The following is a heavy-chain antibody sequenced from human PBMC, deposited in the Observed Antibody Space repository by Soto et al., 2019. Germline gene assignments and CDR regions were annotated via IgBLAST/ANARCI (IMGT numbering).Heavy chain of an antibody. Sequence: ASMKVSCKPSGYTFTSYDINWVRQATGQGLEGRGWMNPNSGNTGYAQKFQGRVTMTRNTSISTAYMELSSLRSEDAAVYYCARGYVLRFLEWLVYYYYYMDVWGKGTTVTVSS. CDR2: MNPNSGNT. CDR3: ARGYVLRFLEWLVYYYYYMDV. D-gene: IGHD3-3*01. J-gene: IGHJ6*03. V-gene: IGHV1-8*01. CDR1: GYTFTSYD.